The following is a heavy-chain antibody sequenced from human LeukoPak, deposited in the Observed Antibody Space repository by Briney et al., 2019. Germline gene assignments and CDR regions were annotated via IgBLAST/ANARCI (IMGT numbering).Heavy chain of an antibody. J-gene: IGHJ4*02. CDR3: ARVQLAYDYVGGSYRYLGYFDY. CDR1: GGSFSGYY. Sequence: PSETLSLTCAVYGGSFSGYYWSWIRQPPGKGLEWIGEINHSGSTNYNPSLKSRVTISVDTSKNQFSLKLSSVTAADTAVYYCARVQLAYDYVGGSYRYLGYFDYWGQGTLVTVSS. V-gene: IGHV4-34*01. CDR2: INHSGST. D-gene: IGHD3-16*02.